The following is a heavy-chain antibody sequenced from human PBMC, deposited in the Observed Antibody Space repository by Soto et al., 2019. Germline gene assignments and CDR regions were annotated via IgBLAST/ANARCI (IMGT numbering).Heavy chain of an antibody. V-gene: IGHV2-5*02. Sequence: QITLKESGPTLVKPTQTLTLTCTFSGFSLSTSGVGVGWIRQPPGKALEWLALIYWDDDKRYSPPLKSRLTITKDTSKNQVVLTMTNMDPVDTATYYCAHSLGYGGNSDYFDYWGQGTLVTVSS. J-gene: IGHJ4*02. CDR1: GFSLSTSGVG. D-gene: IGHD2-21*02. CDR3: AHSLGYGGNSDYFDY. CDR2: IYWDDDK.